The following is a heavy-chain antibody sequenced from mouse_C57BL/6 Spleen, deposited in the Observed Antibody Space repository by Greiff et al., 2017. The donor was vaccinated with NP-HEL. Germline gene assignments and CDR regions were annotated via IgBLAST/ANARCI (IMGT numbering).Heavy chain of an antibody. J-gene: IGHJ4*01. D-gene: IGHD1-1*01. CDR3: ARGGVGSRGGYAMDY. CDR2: IYPGGGYT. V-gene: IGHV1-63*01. Sequence: VQLQQSGAELVRPGTSVKMSCKASGYTFTNYWIGWAKQRPGHGLEWIGDIYPGGGYTNYNEKFTGKATLTADKSSSTSYMQVSSLTSEDSAIYYCARGGVGSRGGYAMDYGGQGTSVTVSS. CDR1: GYTFTNYW.